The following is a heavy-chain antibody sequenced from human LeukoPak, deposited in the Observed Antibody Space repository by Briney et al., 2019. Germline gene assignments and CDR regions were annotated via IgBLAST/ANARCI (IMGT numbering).Heavy chain of an antibody. Sequence: PSGTLSLTCTVSGYSISSGSYWGWIRQPPGKGLEWVGSIYHSGSTYHNPSLKSRVTISVDTSKNQFSLKLRSVTAADTAVYYCARPTARLGWFDPWGQGTLVTVSS. V-gene: IGHV4-38-2*02. D-gene: IGHD6-6*01. CDR1: GYSISSGSY. CDR3: ARPTARLGWFDP. J-gene: IGHJ5*02. CDR2: IYHSGST.